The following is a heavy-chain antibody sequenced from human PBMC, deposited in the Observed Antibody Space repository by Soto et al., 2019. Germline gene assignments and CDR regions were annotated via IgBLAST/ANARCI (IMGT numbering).Heavy chain of an antibody. CDR3: QRDDSTDDAFDI. Sequence: AGGSLRLSCAASGFTFSSYAMHWVRQAPGKGLEWVAVISYDGSNKYYADSVKGRFTISRDNSKNTLYLQMNSLRAEDTAVYYCQRDDSTDDAFDICGQGTMVTVSS. CDR2: ISYDGSNK. D-gene: IGHD3-22*01. CDR1: GFTFSSYA. V-gene: IGHV3-30-3*01. J-gene: IGHJ3*02.